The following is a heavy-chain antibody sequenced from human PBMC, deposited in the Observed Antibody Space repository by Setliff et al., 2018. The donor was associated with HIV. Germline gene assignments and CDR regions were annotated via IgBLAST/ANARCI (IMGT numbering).Heavy chain of an antibody. CDR3: ARHKSQPYYFDY. CDR2: IYYSGST. V-gene: IGHV4-39*01. CDR1: GGSVSSSSYY. J-gene: IGHJ4*02. Sequence: SETLSLTCTVSGGSVSSSSYYWGWIRQPPGKGLEWIGSIYYSGSTYYNPSLKNRVTISVDTSKNRFSLKLSSVTAADTAVYYCARHKSQPYYFDYWGQGTLVTVSS.